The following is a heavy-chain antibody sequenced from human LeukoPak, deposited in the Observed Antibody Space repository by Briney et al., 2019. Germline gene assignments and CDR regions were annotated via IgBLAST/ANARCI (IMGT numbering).Heavy chain of an antibody. CDR1: GFTFSSYE. V-gene: IGHV3-48*03. J-gene: IGHJ4*02. Sequence: GGSLRLSCAASGFTFSSYEMNWVRQAPGKGLEWVSYISSSGSTIYHADSVRGRFTISRDNAKNSLYLQMNSLRAEDTAVYYCARFTVTTNPNFDYWGQGTLVTVSS. CDR2: ISSSGSTI. CDR3: ARFTVTTNPNFDY. D-gene: IGHD4-17*01.